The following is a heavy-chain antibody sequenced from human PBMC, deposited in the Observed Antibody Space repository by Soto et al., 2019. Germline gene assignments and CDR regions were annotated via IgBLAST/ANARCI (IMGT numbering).Heavy chain of an antibody. Sequence: ASVKVSCKVSGYTLTGYYMHWVRQAPGQGLECMGWINPNSGGTNYAQKFQGWVTMTRDTSISTAYMELSRLRSDDTAVYYCARGRITMVRGVISLDYWGQGTLVTVSS. J-gene: IGHJ4*02. CDR1: GYTLTGYY. CDR2: INPNSGGT. CDR3: ARGRITMVRGVISLDY. V-gene: IGHV1-2*04. D-gene: IGHD3-10*01.